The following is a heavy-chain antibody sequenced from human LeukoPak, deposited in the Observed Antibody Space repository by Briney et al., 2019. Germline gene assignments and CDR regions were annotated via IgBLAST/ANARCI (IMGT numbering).Heavy chain of an antibody. Sequence: GPTLLNPTQTLTPTCTFSGSSPSTSGVGVGSSRQPPGKALEWLALIYWDDDKRYTPSLKSRVTITKDTSKDQVVLTMTNMDPVDTGTYYCAHRPQYSSGWFDYWGQGILVTVSS. V-gene: IGHV2-5*02. CDR3: AHRPQYSSGWFDY. D-gene: IGHD6-19*01. CDR2: IYWDDDK. CDR1: GSSPSTSGVG. J-gene: IGHJ4*02.